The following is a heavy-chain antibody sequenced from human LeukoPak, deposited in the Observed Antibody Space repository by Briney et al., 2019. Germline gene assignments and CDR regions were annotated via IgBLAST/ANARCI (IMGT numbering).Heavy chain of an antibody. CDR3: ARTHSSSSTFDL. Sequence: GGSLRLSCAASGFTFSDYGIHWVRQAPGQGLEWVALIWYDGSKKYYADSVKGRFTISRDNTKNTLYLQLNSLRADDTAVYYCARTHSSSSTFDLWGQGTLVTVSS. CDR2: IWYDGSKK. CDR1: GFTFSDYG. D-gene: IGHD6-6*01. V-gene: IGHV3-33*01. J-gene: IGHJ4*02.